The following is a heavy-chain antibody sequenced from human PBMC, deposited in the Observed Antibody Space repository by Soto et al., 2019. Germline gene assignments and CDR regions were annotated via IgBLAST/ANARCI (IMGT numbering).Heavy chain of an antibody. CDR1: GGSISSSSYY. CDR2: IYYSGST. J-gene: IGHJ4*02. CDR3: AGLSGRSSSGDVDR. V-gene: IGHV4-39*01. Sequence: SETLSLTCTVSGGSISSSSYYWGWIRQPPGKGLEWIGRIYYSGSTYYNPSLKSRVTISLDTSKNQFSMKLSSLTAVVTSVYYWAGLSGRSSSGDVDRWGQGTRVTVAS. D-gene: IGHD6-19*01.